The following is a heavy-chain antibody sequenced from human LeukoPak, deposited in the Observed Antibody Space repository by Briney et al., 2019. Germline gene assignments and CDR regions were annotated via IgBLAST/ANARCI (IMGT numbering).Heavy chain of an antibody. CDR2: IYYSGST. J-gene: IGHJ4*02. V-gene: IGHV4-59*01. D-gene: IGHD3-10*01. Sequence: PSETLSLTCTVSDGSISSYYWSWIRQPPGKGLEWIGYIYYSGSTNYNPSLKSRVTISVDTSKNQFSLKLSSVTAADTAVYYCARYRGMGHYGSGSFDFDYWGQGTLVTVSS. CDR1: DGSISSYY. CDR3: ARYRGMGHYGSGSFDFDY.